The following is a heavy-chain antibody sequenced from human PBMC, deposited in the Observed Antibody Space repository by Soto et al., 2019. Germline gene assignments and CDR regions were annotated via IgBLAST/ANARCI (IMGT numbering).Heavy chain of an antibody. J-gene: IGHJ4*02. D-gene: IGHD4-17*01. V-gene: IGHV3-23*01. CDR1: GFTFSVYA. CDR3: AKALYGGHDY. Sequence: PGGSLRLSCAASGFTFSVYAMSWVRQAPGKGLECVSGINGSGGSTSYADSVKGRFTISRDNSKNTLSLQMNSLRAEDTAVYYCAKALYGGHDYWGPGTLVTVSS. CDR2: INGSGGST.